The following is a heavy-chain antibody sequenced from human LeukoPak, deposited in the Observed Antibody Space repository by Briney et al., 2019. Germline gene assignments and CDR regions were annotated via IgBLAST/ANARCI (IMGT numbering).Heavy chain of an antibody. CDR1: GGSFSGYY. Sequence: SETLSLTCAVYGGSFSGYYWSWIRQPPGKGLEWIGEINHSGSTNYNPSLKSRVTISVETSKNQFSLKLGSVTAADTAVFYCARGYSYGYSWFDPWGQGTLVTVSS. CDR2: INHSGST. J-gene: IGHJ5*02. D-gene: IGHD5-18*01. V-gene: IGHV4-34*01. CDR3: ARGYSYGYSWFDP.